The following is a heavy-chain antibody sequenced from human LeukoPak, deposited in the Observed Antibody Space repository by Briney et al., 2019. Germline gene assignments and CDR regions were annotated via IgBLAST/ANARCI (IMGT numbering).Heavy chain of an antibody. CDR1: GFTFSSYG. J-gene: IGHJ4*02. CDR2: ISYDGSNK. V-gene: IGHV3-30*18. Sequence: PGGSLRLSCAASGFTFSSYGMHWVRQAPGKGPEWVAVISYDGSNKYYADSVKGRFTISRDNSKNTLYLQMNSLRAEDTAVYYCAKNHYDSSGPDYWGQGTLVTVSS. CDR3: AKNHYDSSGPDY. D-gene: IGHD3-22*01.